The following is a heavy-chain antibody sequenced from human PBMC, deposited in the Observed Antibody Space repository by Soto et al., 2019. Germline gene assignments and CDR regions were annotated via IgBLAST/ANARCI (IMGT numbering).Heavy chain of an antibody. Sequence: QVTLKESGPVLVKPTETLTLTCTVSGFSLSNARMGVSWIRQPPGKALEWLAHIFSNDEKAYSTSLKSRLTISKDTSKSQVVLTMTSMGPVDTATYYCARISAPRFLDWFQYYYGMDVWGQGTTVTVSS. J-gene: IGHJ6*02. D-gene: IGHD3-3*01. CDR3: ARISAPRFLDWFQYYYGMDV. CDR1: GFSLSNARMG. CDR2: IFSNDEK. V-gene: IGHV2-26*01.